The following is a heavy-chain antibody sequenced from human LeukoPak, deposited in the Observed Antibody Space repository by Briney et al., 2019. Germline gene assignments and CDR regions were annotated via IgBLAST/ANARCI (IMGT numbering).Heavy chain of an antibody. CDR2: IYYSGST. CDR1: GGSISSYY. V-gene: IGHV4-59*01. Sequence: SETLSLXCTVSGGSISSYYWSWIRQPPGKGLEWIGYIYYSGSTNYNPSLKSRVTISVDTSKNQFSLKLSSVTAADTAVYYCARGSVVDFWSGYYTSNWFDPWGQGTLVTVSS. J-gene: IGHJ5*02. CDR3: ARGSVVDFWSGYYTSNWFDP. D-gene: IGHD3-3*01.